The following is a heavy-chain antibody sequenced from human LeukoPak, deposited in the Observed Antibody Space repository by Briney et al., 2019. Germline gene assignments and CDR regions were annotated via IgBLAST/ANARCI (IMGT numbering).Heavy chain of an antibody. CDR1: GGSISSYY. Sequence: PSETLSLTCTVSGGSISSYYWIWIRQPAGKGLEWIGRIYTSGSTNYNPSLKSRVTISVDTSKNQFSLKLSSVTAADTAVYYCTRGVIDTAMVSWGQGTLVTVSS. V-gene: IGHV4-4*07. CDR3: TRGVIDTAMVS. D-gene: IGHD5-18*01. J-gene: IGHJ4*02. CDR2: IYTSGST.